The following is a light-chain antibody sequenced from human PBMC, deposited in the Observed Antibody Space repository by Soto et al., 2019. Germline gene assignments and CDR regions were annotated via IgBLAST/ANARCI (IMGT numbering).Light chain of an antibody. CDR3: QQRSNWPPWT. CDR1: QSVSSY. J-gene: IGKJ1*01. Sequence: EIVFTYSPATLSVSRVERATLSCRASQSVSSYLAWYQQKPGQAPRLLIYDASNRATGIPARFSGSGSGTDFTLTISSLEPEDFAVYYCQQRSNWPPWTFGQGTKVDIK. CDR2: DAS. V-gene: IGKV3-11*01.